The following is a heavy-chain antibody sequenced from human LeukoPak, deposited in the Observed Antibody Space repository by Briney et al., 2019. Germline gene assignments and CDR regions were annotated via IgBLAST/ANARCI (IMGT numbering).Heavy chain of an antibody. Sequence: PPGGSLRLSCAASGFTFSSYWMSWVRQAPGKGLEWVSVIYSGGSTYYADSVKGRFTISRDNSKNTLYLQMNSLRAEDTAVYYCASSGWYRAFDYWGQGTLVTVSS. CDR2: IYSGGST. V-gene: IGHV3-53*01. CDR3: ASSGWYRAFDY. CDR1: GFTFSSYW. D-gene: IGHD6-19*01. J-gene: IGHJ4*02.